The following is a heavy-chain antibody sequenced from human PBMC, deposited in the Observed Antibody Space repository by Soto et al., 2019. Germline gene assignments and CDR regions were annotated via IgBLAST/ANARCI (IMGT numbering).Heavy chain of an antibody. D-gene: IGHD3-10*01. CDR3: ARTSGVALDY. CDR1: GFTFITYS. CDR2: ISSGSGTI. V-gene: IGHV3-48*01. J-gene: IGHJ4*02. Sequence: EVQLVESGGGLVQPGGSLKLSCAASGFTFITYSMHWVRQAPGKGLEWVSYISSGSGTIYYGDSVKGRFTISRDNAKNSLYLQMNSLRAEDTAVYYCARTSGVALDYWGQGTLVTVSS.